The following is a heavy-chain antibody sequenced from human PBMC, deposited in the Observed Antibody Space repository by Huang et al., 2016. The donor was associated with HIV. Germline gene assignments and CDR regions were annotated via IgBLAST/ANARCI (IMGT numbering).Heavy chain of an antibody. Sequence: EVQLVQSGAEVNKPGESLKISCQGSGYSFNPYWIAWVRQMPGKGQEWMGVIDPGDSDTRDSPSVQGQVTISADKSIDTAYLQWRSLKASDTAMYYCARKFSSTWYRAFDLWGQGTMVTVSS. CDR1: GYSFNPYW. J-gene: IGHJ3*01. D-gene: IGHD6-13*01. CDR2: IDPGDSDT. CDR3: ARKFSSTWYRAFDL. V-gene: IGHV5-51*01.